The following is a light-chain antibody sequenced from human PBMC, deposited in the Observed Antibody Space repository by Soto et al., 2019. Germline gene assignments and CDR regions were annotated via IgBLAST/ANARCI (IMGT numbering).Light chain of an antibody. J-gene: IGLJ2*01. Sequence: QSVLTQPASVSGCPGQSITISCTGTSSDVGSYNLVSWYQQHPGKAPKLMIYEGSKRPSGVSNRFSGSKSGNTASLTISGLQAEDEADYYCCSYAGSSTSVVFGGGTKVTVL. CDR2: EGS. V-gene: IGLV2-23*01. CDR1: SSDVGSYNL. CDR3: CSYAGSSTSVV.